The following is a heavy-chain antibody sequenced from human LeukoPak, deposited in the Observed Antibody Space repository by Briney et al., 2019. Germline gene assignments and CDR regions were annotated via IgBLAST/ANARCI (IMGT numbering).Heavy chain of an antibody. Sequence: ASVKVSCKASGYTFTGYYMHWVRQAPGQGLVWMGRINPNSGGTNYAQKFQGRVTMTRDTSISTAYMELSRLRSDDTAVYYCARDFPTSIAAAGTDYWGQGTLVTVSS. D-gene: IGHD6-13*01. V-gene: IGHV1-2*06. CDR1: GYTFTGYY. J-gene: IGHJ4*02. CDR2: INPNSGGT. CDR3: ARDFPTSIAAAGTDY.